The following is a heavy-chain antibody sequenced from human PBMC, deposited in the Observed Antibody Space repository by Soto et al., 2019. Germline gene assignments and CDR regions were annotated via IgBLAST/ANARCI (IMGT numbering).Heavy chain of an antibody. CDR2: IYYSGST. Sequence: SETLSLTCTVSGGSISSYYWSWIRQPPGKGLEWIGYIYYSGSTNYNPSLKSRVTISVDTSKNQFSLKLSSVTAADTAVYYCARYGGGGSYYYYGMDVWGQGTTVTVSS. D-gene: IGHD1-26*01. CDR1: GGSISSYY. J-gene: IGHJ6*02. CDR3: ARYGGGGSYYYYGMDV. V-gene: IGHV4-59*01.